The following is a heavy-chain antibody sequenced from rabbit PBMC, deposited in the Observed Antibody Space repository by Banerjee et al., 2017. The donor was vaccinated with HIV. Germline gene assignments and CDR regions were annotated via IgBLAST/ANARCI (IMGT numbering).Heavy chain of an antibody. J-gene: IGHJ4*01. CDR2: IYNGDGST. CDR3: ARDQPADGGFSLNL. CDR1: GFDFSSNA. V-gene: IGHV1S47*01. Sequence: QEQLEESGGDLVKPEGSLTLTCTASGFDFSSNAMCWVHQAPGKRPEWIACIYNGDGSTYYASWVNGRFSISRSTSLNTVTLQMTSLTAADTATYFCARDQPADGGFSLNLWGQGTLVTV. D-gene: IGHD7-1*01.